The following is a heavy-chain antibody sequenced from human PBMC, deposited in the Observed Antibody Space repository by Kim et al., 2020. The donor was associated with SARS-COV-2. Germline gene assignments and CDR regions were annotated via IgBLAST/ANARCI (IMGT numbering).Heavy chain of an antibody. D-gene: IGHD1-1*01. J-gene: IGHJ4*02. Sequence: EQYYVDSVRGRFTISRDNAKNSLHLQMSSLRVEDTAVYYCARAPFGTGTDHWGQGTLVTVSS. CDR2: EQ. V-gene: IGHV3-7*04. CDR3: ARAPFGTGTDH.